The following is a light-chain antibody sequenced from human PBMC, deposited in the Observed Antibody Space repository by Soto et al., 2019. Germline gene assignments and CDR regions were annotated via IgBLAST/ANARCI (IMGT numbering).Light chain of an antibody. CDR3: SSYTSSSTPV. J-gene: IGLJ2*01. CDR2: DVS. Sequence: QSALTQPASVSGSPGQSITISCTGTRSDVGGYNYVSWYQQHPGRAPKLIIYDVSNRPSGVSNRFSGSKSGNTASLTISGLQAEDEADYYCSSYTSSSTPVFGGGTKLTVL. CDR1: RSDVGGYNY. V-gene: IGLV2-14*01.